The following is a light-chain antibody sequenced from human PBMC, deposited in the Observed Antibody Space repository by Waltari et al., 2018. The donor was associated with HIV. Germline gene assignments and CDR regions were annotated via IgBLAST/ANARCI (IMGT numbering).Light chain of an antibody. V-gene: IGLV2-11*01. CDR3: CSYAGTYTWV. J-gene: IGLJ3*02. Sequence: QSALTQPRSVSGSPGQSVTISCPGTSSDVGGYNYVSWYQQHPTKAPKLTIYDVSKRRAGVPGRFSGAKSGNTASLTISGLQAEDEADYYCCSYAGTYTWVFGGGTKLTVL. CDR2: DVS. CDR1: SSDVGGYNY.